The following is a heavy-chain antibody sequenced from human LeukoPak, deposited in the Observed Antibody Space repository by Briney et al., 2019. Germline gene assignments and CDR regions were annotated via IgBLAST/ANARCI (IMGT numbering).Heavy chain of an antibody. CDR1: GYSISSGYY. D-gene: IGHD3-22*01. V-gene: IGHV4-38-2*02. CDR3: AREYYYDSSGYYSRNYYGMDV. J-gene: IGHJ6*02. Sequence: PSETLSLTCTVSGYSISSGYYWGWIRQPPGKGLEWIGSIYYSGSTYYNPSLKSRVTISVDTSKNQFSLKLSSVTAADTAVYYCAREYYYDSSGYYSRNYYGMDVWGQGTTVTVSS. CDR2: IYYSGST.